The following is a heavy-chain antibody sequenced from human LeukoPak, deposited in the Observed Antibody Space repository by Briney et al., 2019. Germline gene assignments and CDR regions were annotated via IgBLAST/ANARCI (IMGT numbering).Heavy chain of an antibody. CDR3: TTLADYYDSSGYYYVSHYFDY. CDR1: GFTFSNAW. Sequence: GGSLRLSCAASGFTFSNAWMSWVRQAPGKGLEWVGRIKTKTDGETTDYASPVKGRFTISRDDSKNTLYLQMNSLKTEDTAVYYCTTLADYYDSSGYYYVSHYFDYWGQGTLVTVSS. CDR2: IKTKTDGETT. V-gene: IGHV3-15*01. J-gene: IGHJ4*02. D-gene: IGHD3-22*01.